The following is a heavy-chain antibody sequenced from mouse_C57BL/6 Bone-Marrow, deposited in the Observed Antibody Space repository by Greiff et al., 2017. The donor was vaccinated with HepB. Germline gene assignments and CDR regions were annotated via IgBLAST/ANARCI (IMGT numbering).Heavy chain of an antibody. D-gene: IGHD1-1*01. V-gene: IGHV5-6*01. Sequence: HLVESGGDLVKPGGSLKLSCAASGFTFSSYGMSWVRQTPDKRLEWVATISSGGSYTYYPDSVKGRFTISRDNAKNTLYLQMSSLKSEDTAMYDCARPTITTVYYFDYWGQGTTLTVSS. CDR3: ARPTITTVYYFDY. J-gene: IGHJ2*01. CDR1: GFTFSSYG. CDR2: ISSGGSYT.